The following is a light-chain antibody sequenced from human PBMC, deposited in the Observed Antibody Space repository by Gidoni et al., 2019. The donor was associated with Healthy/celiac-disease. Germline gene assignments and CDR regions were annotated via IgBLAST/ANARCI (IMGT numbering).Light chain of an antibody. CDR3: QQYNNWPPMYT. CDR1: QSVSSN. V-gene: IGKV3-15*01. Sequence: ASQSVSSNLAWYQQKPGQAPRLLIYGASTRATGIPARFSGSGSGTEFTLTISSLQSEDFAVYYWQQYNNWPPMYTFGQXTKLEIK. J-gene: IGKJ2*01. CDR2: GAS.